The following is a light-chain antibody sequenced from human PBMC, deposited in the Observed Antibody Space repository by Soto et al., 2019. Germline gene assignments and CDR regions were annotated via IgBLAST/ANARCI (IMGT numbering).Light chain of an antibody. CDR2: GAS. J-gene: IGKJ1*01. Sequence: IVLTLSPGTLSLSPGERATLSCRASQSVSSSYLAWYQQKPGQAPRLLIYGASSRATGIPDRFSGSGSGTDFTLTISRLEPEDFAVYYCQQYGSLPWTFGQGTNVDIK. V-gene: IGKV3-20*01. CDR3: QQYGSLPWT. CDR1: QSVSSSY.